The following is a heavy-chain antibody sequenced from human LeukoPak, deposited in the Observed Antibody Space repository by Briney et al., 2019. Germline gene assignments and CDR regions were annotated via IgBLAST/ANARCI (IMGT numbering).Heavy chain of an antibody. CDR2: ISGSGGST. D-gene: IGHD2-8*01. V-gene: IGHV3-23*01. CDR1: GFTFSSYA. CDR3: AKLAMAYVTNEAYY. J-gene: IGHJ4*02. Sequence: HAGGSLRLSCAASGFTFSSYAMSWVRQAPGKGLEWVSAISGSGGSTYYADSVKGRFTISRDNSKNTLYLQMNSLRAEDTAVYYCAKLAMAYVTNEAYYWGQGTLVTVSS.